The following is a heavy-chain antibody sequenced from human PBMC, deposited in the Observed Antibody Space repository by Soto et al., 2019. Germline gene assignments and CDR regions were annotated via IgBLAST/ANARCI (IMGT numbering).Heavy chain of an antibody. CDR3: AKFPGELPTGFY. V-gene: IGHV3-30*18. Sequence: QVQLVESGGGVVQPGRSLRLSCAASGFTFSSYGMHWVRQAPGKGLEWVAVISYDGSNKYYADSVKGRFTISRDNSKNTLYLQMNSLRAEDTAVYYCAKFPGELPTGFYWGQGTLVTVSS. D-gene: IGHD1-26*01. CDR2: ISYDGSNK. CDR1: GFTFSSYG. J-gene: IGHJ4*02.